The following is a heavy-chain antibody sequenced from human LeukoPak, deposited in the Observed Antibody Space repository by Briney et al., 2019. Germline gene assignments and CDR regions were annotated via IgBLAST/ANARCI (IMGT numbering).Heavy chain of an antibody. J-gene: IGHJ4*02. D-gene: IGHD2-15*01. Sequence: SGKVSCKASGFTFTSSAMQWVRHARGQRLERIGWIVVGSGNTNYAQKFQERVTITRDMSTSTAYMELSSLRSEDTAVYYCAAVGRGYCSGGSCYPIDYWGQGTLVTVSS. CDR1: GFTFTSSA. V-gene: IGHV1-58*02. CDR2: IVVGSGNT. CDR3: AAVGRGYCSGGSCYPIDY.